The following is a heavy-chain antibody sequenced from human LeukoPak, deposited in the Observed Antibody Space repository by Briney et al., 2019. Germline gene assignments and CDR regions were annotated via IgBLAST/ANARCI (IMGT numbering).Heavy chain of an antibody. D-gene: IGHD3-16*01. CDR3: AKDQIAYYDYLWGSAFDY. CDR2: IRYDGSNK. CDR1: GFTFSSYG. Sequence: GGSLRLSCAASGFTFSSYGMHWVREAPGKGLEWVAFIRYDGSNKYYADSVKGRFTISRDNSKNTLYLQMNSLRADDTAVYYCAKDQIAYYDYLWGSAFDYWGQGTLVTVSS. V-gene: IGHV3-30*02. J-gene: IGHJ4*02.